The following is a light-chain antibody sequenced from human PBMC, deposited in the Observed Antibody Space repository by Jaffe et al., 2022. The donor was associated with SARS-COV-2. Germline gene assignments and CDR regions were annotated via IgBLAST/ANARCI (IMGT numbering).Light chain of an antibody. V-gene: IGLV3-21*04. CDR1: NIGRKS. J-gene: IGLJ1*01. CDR3: QVWDSSSDHYV. CDR2: SDS. Sequence: SYVLTQTPSVSVAPGKTARIPCGGDNIGRKSVHWYQQKPGQAPVLVIYSDSDRPSGIPERFSGSSSGNTATLTISRVEAVDEADYYCQVWDSSSDHYVFGTGTKVTVL.